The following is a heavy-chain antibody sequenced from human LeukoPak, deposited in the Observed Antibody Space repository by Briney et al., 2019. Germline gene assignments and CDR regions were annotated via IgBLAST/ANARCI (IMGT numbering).Heavy chain of an antibody. Sequence: GGSLRLSCAASGFTFSSHWMHWVRQGPGKGLVWVSRINSDGSSTSYADSVRGRFTISRDNAQTTLYLQMNSLRAEDNSAYHCATTGGTGIPGYYYHMDVWGKGTTVTVSS. J-gene: IGHJ6*03. CDR2: INSDGSST. CDR1: GFTFSSHW. CDR3: ATTGGTGIPGYYYHMDV. D-gene: IGHD1-1*01. V-gene: IGHV3-74*01.